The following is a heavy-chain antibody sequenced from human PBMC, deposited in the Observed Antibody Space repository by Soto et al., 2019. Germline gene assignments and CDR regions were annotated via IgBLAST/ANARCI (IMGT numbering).Heavy chain of an antibody. V-gene: IGHV1-69*13. CDR1: GGTITSYT. CDR3: ASGPRTGRGGLDA. Sequence: SVKVSCKASGGTITSYTVTWVRQAPGQGLEWMGGIIPVFGIPNYAYDFDGRVTITADESTSTAYMELSSLTSEDTAVYYCASGPRTGRGGLDAWGQGXTVTVYS. J-gene: IGHJ6*02. CDR2: IIPVFGIP.